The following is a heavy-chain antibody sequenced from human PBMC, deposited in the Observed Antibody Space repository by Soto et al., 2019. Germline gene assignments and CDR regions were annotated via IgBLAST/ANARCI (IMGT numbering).Heavy chain of an antibody. D-gene: IGHD2-2*01. CDR3: ARESLLGYCSSTSCSKKDYYGMDV. J-gene: IGHJ6*02. Sequence: SETLSLTCTVSGGSISSGDYYWSWIRQPPGKGLEWIGYIYYSGSTYYNPSLKSRVTISVDTSKNQFSPKLSSVTAADTAVYYCARESLLGYCSSTSCSKKDYYGMDVWGQGTTVTVSS. V-gene: IGHV4-30-4*01. CDR1: GGSISSGDYY. CDR2: IYYSGST.